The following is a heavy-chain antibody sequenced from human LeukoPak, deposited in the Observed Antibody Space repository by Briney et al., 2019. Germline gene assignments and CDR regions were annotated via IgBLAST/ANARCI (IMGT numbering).Heavy chain of an antibody. CDR3: AIVVPAATD. CDR1: GGSISSSSYY. Sequence: PSQTLSLTCPVSGGSISSSSYYWGWIRQPPGKGLEWIGSIYYSGSTYYSPSLKSRVTISVDTSKNQFSLKLSSVTAADTAVYYCAIVVPAATDWGQGTLVTVSS. J-gene: IGHJ4*02. CDR2: IYYSGST. V-gene: IGHV4-39*01. D-gene: IGHD2-2*01.